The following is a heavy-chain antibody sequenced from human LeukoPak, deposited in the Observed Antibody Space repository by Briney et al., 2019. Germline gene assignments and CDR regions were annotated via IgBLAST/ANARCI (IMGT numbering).Heavy chain of an antibody. J-gene: IGHJ6*03. Sequence: SETLSLTCTVSGGSISSGRYYWSWIRQPPGMGLEWIGFIYHSGSTHYNPSLKSRVTISVDRSKNQFSLKLSSVTAADTAVYYCARVGSSSILSYYYYYMDVWGKGTTVTVSS. CDR1: GGSISSGRYY. CDR2: IYHSGST. V-gene: IGHV4-30-2*01. D-gene: IGHD6-6*01. CDR3: ARVGSSSILSYYYYYMDV.